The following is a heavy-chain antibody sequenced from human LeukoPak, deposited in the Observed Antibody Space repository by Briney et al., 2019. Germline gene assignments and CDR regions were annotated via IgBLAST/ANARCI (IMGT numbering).Heavy chain of an antibody. J-gene: IGHJ4*02. D-gene: IGHD3-10*01. CDR3: ARSPMARGVMFPYDY. V-gene: IGHV4-34*01. CDR1: GGSFSGYY. Sequence: PSETLSLTCAVYGGSFSGYYWSWIRQPPGKGLEWIGEINHSGSTNYNPSLKSRVTISVDTSKNQFSLKLSSVTAADTVVYYCARSPMARGVMFPYDYWGQGTLVTVSS. CDR2: INHSGST.